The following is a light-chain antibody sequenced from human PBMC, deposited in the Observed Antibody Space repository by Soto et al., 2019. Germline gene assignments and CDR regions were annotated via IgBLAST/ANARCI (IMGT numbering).Light chain of an antibody. V-gene: IGKV3-15*01. CDR1: QTVSRN. CDR2: DVF. CDR3: QQYNNRHS. J-gene: IGKJ5*01. Sequence: EVVMTQSPATLSVSPGERATLSCRASQTVSRNLAWYQQRPGQAPRLLIYDVFTRAAGIPARFSGSGSETEFNLTIRSLQSEDFEVYYCQQYNNRHSFGTGTRLEIK.